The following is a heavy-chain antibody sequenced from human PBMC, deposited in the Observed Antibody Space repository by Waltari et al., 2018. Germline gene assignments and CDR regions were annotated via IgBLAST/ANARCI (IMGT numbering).Heavy chain of an antibody. CDR3: AKLGGLYGSGWPDSTNYMDV. CDR1: CLTVSESG. CDR2: ISSAGRT. D-gene: IGHD6-19*01. J-gene: IGHJ6*03. V-gene: IGHV3-23*03. Sequence: DVRAWESGGAVVEPGGSLRVSWAASCLTVSESGAIWVCEVPWKGLEWVSVISSAGRTNHADSVKGRFTISRDDSEKTVFLEMNSLRPEDTAVYYCAKLGGLYGSGWPDSTNYMDVWGKGTTVTVSS.